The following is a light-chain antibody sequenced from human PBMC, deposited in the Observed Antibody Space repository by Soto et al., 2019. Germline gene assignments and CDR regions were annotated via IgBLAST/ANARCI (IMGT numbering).Light chain of an antibody. CDR3: SSYTSGSTLV. J-gene: IGLJ1*01. CDR2: DVS. Sequence: QSALTQPASVSGSPGQSITISCTGTSSDVGGYNYVSWYQQHPGKAPKLMIYDVSNRPSGISNRFSGSKSGNTATLTISRLQTEEEADYDCSSYTSGSTLVFGTGTKLTVL. V-gene: IGLV2-14*01. CDR1: SSDVGGYNY.